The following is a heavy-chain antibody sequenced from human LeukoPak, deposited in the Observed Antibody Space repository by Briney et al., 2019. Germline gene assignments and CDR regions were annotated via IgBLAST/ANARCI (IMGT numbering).Heavy chain of an antibody. J-gene: IGHJ6*02. D-gene: IGHD6-13*01. V-gene: IGHV3-30-3*01. CDR1: GFTFSSYA. CDR2: ISYDGSNK. CDR3: ARGSYSSSSFRGYGMDV. Sequence: PGRSLRLSCAASGFTFSSYAMHWVRQAPGKGLEWVAVISYDGSNKYYADSVKGRFTISRDNSKNTLYLQMNSLRAEDTAVYYCARGSYSSSSFRGYGMDVWGQGTTVTVSS.